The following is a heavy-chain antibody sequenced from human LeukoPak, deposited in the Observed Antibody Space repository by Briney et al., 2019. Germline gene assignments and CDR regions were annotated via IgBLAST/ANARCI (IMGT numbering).Heavy chain of an antibody. CDR2: INPSGGST. CDR3: ARSGYCSDGSCSDAFDI. Sequence: GASVKVSCKASGYTFTSYYMHWVRQAPGQGLEWMGIINPSGGSTSYAQKFQGRVTMTRDTSTSTVYMELSSLRSEDTAVYYCARSGYCSDGSCSDAFDIWGQGTMVTVSS. V-gene: IGHV1-46*01. J-gene: IGHJ3*02. CDR1: GYTFTSYY. D-gene: IGHD2-15*01.